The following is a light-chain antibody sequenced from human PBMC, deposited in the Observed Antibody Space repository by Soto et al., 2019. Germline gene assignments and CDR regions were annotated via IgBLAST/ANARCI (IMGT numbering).Light chain of an antibody. CDR2: AAS. CDR3: QQYNKWPQT. Sequence: EIVMTPSPATLSVSPVERATLSCRASQSVSNKLVWYQQKPGQAPRLLIYAASTRATGIPARFSGSGSETEFTLTISSLQSEDLAVYYCQQYNKWPQTFGQGTKVDIK. J-gene: IGKJ1*01. CDR1: QSVSNK. V-gene: IGKV3-15*01.